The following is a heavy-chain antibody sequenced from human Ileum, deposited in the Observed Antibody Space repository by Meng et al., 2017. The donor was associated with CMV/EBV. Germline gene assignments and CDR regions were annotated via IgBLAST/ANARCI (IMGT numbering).Heavy chain of an antibody. CDR3: EKDNSGSYGVFDY. CDR2: NSDSGGGT. J-gene: IGHJ4*02. D-gene: IGHD1-26*01. CDR1: GFTCSSYA. V-gene: IGHV3-23*01. Sequence: VASGFTCSSYAMSWVRQSPGKGMEWVSGNSDSGGGTYDADSVKGRFTLSRDNSRNTLYMQMNRLRVEDTAVYYCEKDNSGSYGVFDYWGQGTLVTVSS.